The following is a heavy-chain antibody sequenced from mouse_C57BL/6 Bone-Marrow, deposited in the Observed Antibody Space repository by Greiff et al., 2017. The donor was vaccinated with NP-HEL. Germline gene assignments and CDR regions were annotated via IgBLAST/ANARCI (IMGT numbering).Heavy chain of an antibody. D-gene: IGHD2-5*01. Sequence: HVQLQQSGAELVKPGASVKVSCKASGYTFTSYWMHWVKQRPGQGLEWIGRIHPSDSDTNYNQKFKGKATLTVGKSSSTAYMQLSSLTSEDSAVYYCAICRYSNYVNWYFDVWGTGTTVTVSS. CDR1: GYTFTSYW. CDR3: AICRYSNYVNWYFDV. J-gene: IGHJ1*03. V-gene: IGHV1-74*01. CDR2: IHPSDSDT.